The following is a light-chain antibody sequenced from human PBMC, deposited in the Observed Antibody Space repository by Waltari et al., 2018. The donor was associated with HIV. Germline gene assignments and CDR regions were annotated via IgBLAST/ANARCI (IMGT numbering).Light chain of an antibody. Sequence: SYELTQPPSVSVSPGQTARITCSGDALPKQYAYWYQQKPGQAPVLVIYKDSERPSGIPERFSGSSAWTTVTLTISGAQAEDEADYYCQSADSSGTPVFGGGTKLTVL. J-gene: IGLJ2*01. CDR2: KDS. CDR1: ALPKQY. CDR3: QSADSSGTPV. V-gene: IGLV3-25*03.